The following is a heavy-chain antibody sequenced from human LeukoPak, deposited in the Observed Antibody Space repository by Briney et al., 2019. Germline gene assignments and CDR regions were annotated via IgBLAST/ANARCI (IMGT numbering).Heavy chain of an antibody. Sequence: AGGSLRLSCAASGFTFSSYWMSWVRQAPGKGLEWVSSISSSSSYIYYADSVKGRFTISRDNAKNSLYLQMNSLRAEDTAVYYCARAAEYSSSGDDWGQGTLVTVSS. CDR2: ISSSSSYI. CDR1: GFTFSSYW. J-gene: IGHJ4*02. CDR3: ARAAEYSSSGDD. V-gene: IGHV3-21*01. D-gene: IGHD6-6*01.